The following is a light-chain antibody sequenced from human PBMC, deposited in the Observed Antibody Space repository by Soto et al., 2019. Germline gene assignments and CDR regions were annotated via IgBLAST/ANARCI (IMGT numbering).Light chain of an antibody. J-gene: IGKJ4*01. CDR2: AAS. V-gene: IGKV1-27*01. CDR3: QKYRF. Sequence: DIQMTQSPSSLSASVGDSVTITCRASPAITNYLAWYQQKPGKVPKLLIYAASTLQSGVPSRFSGGGSRTDFTLTISSLQPEDVATYYCQKYRFFGGGTKVEI. CDR1: PAITNY.